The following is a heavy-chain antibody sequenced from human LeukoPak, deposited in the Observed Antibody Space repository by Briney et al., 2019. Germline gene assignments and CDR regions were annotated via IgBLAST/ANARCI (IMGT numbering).Heavy chain of an antibody. D-gene: IGHD5-24*01. V-gene: IGHV3-23*01. J-gene: IGHJ4*02. CDR1: GFTFSSCT. CDR3: VKDRENYPSGYFDY. CDR2: ISGSGGTT. Sequence: GGSLRLSCAASGFTFSSCTMSWVRQAPGKGLEWVSAISGSGGTTNYADSVKGRFTISRDNSKNTLYLQMNSLRAEDTAVYYCVKDRENYPSGYFDYWGQGTLVTVSS.